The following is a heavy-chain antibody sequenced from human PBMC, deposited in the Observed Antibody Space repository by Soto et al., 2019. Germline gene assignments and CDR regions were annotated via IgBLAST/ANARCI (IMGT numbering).Heavy chain of an antibody. CDR3: ASDPHYYDSSGYYRDYYVDY. CDR1: GGTFSSYA. D-gene: IGHD3-22*01. CDR2: IIPIFGTA. J-gene: IGHJ4*02. Sequence: SVKVSCKASGGTFSSYAISWVRQAPGQGLEWMGGIIPIFGTANYAQKFQGRVTITADESTSTAYMELSSLRSDDTAVYYCASDPHYYDSSGYYRDYYVDYWGQGTLVTVSS. V-gene: IGHV1-69*13.